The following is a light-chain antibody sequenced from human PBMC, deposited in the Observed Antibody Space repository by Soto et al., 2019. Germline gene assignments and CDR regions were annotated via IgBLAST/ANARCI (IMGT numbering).Light chain of an antibody. CDR1: QTISSW. Sequence: DIQRTQSPSTLSGSVGDRVTITCRASQTISSWLAWYQQKPGKAPKLLIYKASILGSGVPSRFSGSGSGTEFTLTISSLQPDDFAIYYCQQSYSTLTFGGGTKVDIK. CDR2: KAS. J-gene: IGKJ4*01. CDR3: QQSYSTLT. V-gene: IGKV1-5*03.